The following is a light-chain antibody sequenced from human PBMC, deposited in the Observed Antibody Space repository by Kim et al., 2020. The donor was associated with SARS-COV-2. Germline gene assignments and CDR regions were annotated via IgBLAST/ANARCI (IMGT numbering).Light chain of an antibody. V-gene: IGKV3-20*01. CDR2: GAS. CDR3: QDNSVVRT. CDR1: QSVTSAY. J-gene: IGKJ1*01. Sequence: EIVLTQSPGTLSLSPGERATLSCRASQSVTSAYLAWFQQKPGQAPRLLIYGASSRATGIPDRFSGSGSGTDFTLTINRLEPEDFAVYYSQDNSVVRTFGQGTKMGIK.